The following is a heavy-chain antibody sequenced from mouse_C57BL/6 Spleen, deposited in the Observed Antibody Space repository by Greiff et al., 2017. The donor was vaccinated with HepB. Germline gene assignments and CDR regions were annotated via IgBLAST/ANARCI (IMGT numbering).Heavy chain of an antibody. CDR3: ARGITTVVEGGFAY. CDR2: ISYDGSN. Sequence: EVKLMESGPGLVKPSQSLSLTCSVTGYSITSGYYWNWIRQFPGNKLEWMGYISYDGSNNYNPSLKNRISITRDTSKNQFFLKLNSVTTEDTATYYCARGITTVVEGGFAYWGQGTLVTVSA. J-gene: IGHJ3*01. V-gene: IGHV3-6*01. D-gene: IGHD1-1*01. CDR1: GYSITSGYY.